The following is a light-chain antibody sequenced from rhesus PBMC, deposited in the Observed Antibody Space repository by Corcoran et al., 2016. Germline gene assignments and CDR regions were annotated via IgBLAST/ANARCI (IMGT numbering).Light chain of an antibody. Sequence: DIQMTQSPPSLPASVGDTVTITCRTSQASKGYLNWLQQKTGNAPKLLIYVAYNLPRGVPSRFSGSGTRTVFTLTITHLQPEGFATYYCFHHYNSPFTFGPGTKVDI. V-gene: IGKV1-28*03. J-gene: IGKJ3*01. CDR1: QASKGY. CDR3: FHHYNSPFT. CDR2: VAY.